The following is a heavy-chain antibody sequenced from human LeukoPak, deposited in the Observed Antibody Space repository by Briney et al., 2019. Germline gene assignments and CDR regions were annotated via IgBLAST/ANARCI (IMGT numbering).Heavy chain of an antibody. CDR1: GGTFSSYA. J-gene: IGHJ4*02. V-gene: IGHV1-69*04. Sequence: ASVKVSCKASGGTFSSYAISWVRQAPGQGLEWMGRIIPILGIANYAQKFQGRVTITADKSTSTAYMELSSLRSEDTAVYYCARALYDSSGYYWGPLDYWGQGTLVTVSS. D-gene: IGHD3-22*01. CDR2: IIPILGIA. CDR3: ARALYDSSGYYWGPLDY.